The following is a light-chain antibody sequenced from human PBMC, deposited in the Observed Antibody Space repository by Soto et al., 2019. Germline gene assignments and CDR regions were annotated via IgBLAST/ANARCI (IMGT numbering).Light chain of an antibody. V-gene: IGLV2-8*01. Sequence: QSVLTQPPSASGSPGQSVTFSWTGTSSDVGGYNCVSWYQQHPGKAPKLIIYEVTKRPSGVPDRFSGSKSGNTASLTVSGLQAEDEADYYCSSYAGRYTGVFGGGTKLTVL. CDR2: EVT. CDR3: SSYAGRYTGV. J-gene: IGLJ3*02. CDR1: SSDVGGYNC.